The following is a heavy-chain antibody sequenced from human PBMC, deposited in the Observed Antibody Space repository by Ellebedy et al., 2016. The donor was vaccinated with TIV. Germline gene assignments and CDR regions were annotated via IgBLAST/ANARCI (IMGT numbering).Heavy chain of an antibody. D-gene: IGHD2-2*01. CDR2: IKFDEIEA. V-gene: IGHV3-7*04. Sequence: GESLKFSCAASGSTFSGYWRSWPRQAPGKGLEYVAHIKFDEIEAYHADSVKGRFVISRDNARKSLYLQMNNLRVGDTAVYYCARDTVEVPSGDAFDLWGQGTTVTVSS. J-gene: IGHJ3*01. CDR3: ARDTVEVPSGDAFDL. CDR1: GSTFSGYW.